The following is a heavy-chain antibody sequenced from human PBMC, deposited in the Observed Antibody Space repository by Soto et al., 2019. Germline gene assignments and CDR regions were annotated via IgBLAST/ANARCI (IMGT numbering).Heavy chain of an antibody. V-gene: IGHV1-2*02. Sequence: QVQLVQSGAEVKESGASVKVSCKASGYTFTGYYIHWVRQAPGQGLEWVGEISPKSGGTRYAQKFQGRVNMTKDTAITTVYMELSNLSPDDTAVYYCGRGRSGELVVFYWGQGTLVTVHS. J-gene: IGHJ4*02. CDR1: GYTFTGYY. CDR3: GRGRSGELVVFY. D-gene: IGHD1-7*01. CDR2: ISPKSGGT.